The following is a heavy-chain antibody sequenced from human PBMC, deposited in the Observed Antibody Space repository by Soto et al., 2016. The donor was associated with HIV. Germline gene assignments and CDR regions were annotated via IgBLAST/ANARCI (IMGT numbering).Heavy chain of an antibody. V-gene: IGHV1-69*12. CDR3: ASNQGSMVSYYYMDV. CDR1: GGTTGSYA. J-gene: IGHJ6*03. CDR2: IIRPFGTT. D-gene: IGHD3-10*01. Sequence: QVQLVQSGAEVKKPGSSVKVSCKAAGGTTGSYAISWVRQAPGQGLEWMGGIIRPFGTTKYAQKFQGRVTITADETTRTAYMELNSLRFEDTAVYYCASNQGSMVSYYYMDVWGKGTTVTVYS.